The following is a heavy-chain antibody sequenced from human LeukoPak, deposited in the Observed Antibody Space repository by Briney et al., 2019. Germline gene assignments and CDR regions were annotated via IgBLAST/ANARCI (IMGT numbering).Heavy chain of an antibody. V-gene: IGHV4-39*07. Sequence: SETLSLTCTVSGGSISSSSYYWGWIRQPPGKGLEWIGTIFYSGSTDYNPSLKSRVTISIDKSKNQLSLKLSSVTAADTANYFCARAGIPWNPADCWGQGTLVIVSS. J-gene: IGHJ4*02. CDR1: GGSISSSSYY. CDR2: IFYSGST. CDR3: ARAGIPWNPADC. D-gene: IGHD1-14*01.